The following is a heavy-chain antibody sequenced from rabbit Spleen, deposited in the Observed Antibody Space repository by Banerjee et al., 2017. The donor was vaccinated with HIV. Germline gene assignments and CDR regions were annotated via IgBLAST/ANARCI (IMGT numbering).Heavy chain of an antibody. CDR1: GFSFSSTYY. Sequence: EESGGDLVKPGASLTLTCTASGFSFSSTYYMCWVRQAPGKGLEWIGCIDTTSGRTWYASWAKGRFTISKTSSTTVTLQMTSLTVADTATYFCARDLVAVIGWNFNLWGQGTLVTVS. V-gene: IGHV1S40*01. CDR3: ARDLVAVIGWNFNL. CDR2: IDTTSGRT. J-gene: IGHJ4*01. D-gene: IGHD1-1*01.